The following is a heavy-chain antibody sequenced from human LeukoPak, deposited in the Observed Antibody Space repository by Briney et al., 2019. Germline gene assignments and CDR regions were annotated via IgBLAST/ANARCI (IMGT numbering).Heavy chain of an antibody. CDR1: GFTVSSNY. CDR2: IYSGGST. J-gene: IGHJ6*02. V-gene: IGHV3-53*01. D-gene: IGHD3-3*01. Sequence: GGSLRLSCAASGFTVSSNYMNWVRQAPGKGLEWVSVIYSGGSTYYADSVKGRFTISRDNSKNTLYLQMNSLRAEDTAVYYCAGSSITIFGVVIIPYGMDVWGQGTTVTVSS. CDR3: AGSSITIFGVVIIPYGMDV.